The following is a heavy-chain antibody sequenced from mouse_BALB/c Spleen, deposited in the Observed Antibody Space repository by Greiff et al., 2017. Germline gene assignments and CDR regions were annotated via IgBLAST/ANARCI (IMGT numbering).Heavy chain of an antibody. D-gene: IGHD2-14*01. V-gene: IGHV1-9*01. Sequence: QVHVKQSGAELMKPGASVKISCKATGYTFSSYWIEWVKQRPGHGLEWIGEILPGSGSTNYNEKFKGKATFTADTSSNTAYMQLSSLTSEDSAVYYCARTYYRYDGENAMDYWGQGTSVTVSS. J-gene: IGHJ4*01. CDR3: ARTYYRYDGENAMDY. CDR1: GYTFSSYW. CDR2: ILPGSGST.